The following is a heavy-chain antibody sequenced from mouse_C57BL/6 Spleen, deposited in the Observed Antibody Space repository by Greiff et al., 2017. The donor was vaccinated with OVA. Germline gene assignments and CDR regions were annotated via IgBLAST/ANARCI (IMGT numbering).Heavy chain of an antibody. CDR1: GYSITSGYY. CDR2: ISYDGSN. J-gene: IGHJ4*01. D-gene: IGHD6-1*01. V-gene: IGHV3-6*01. Sequence: ESGPGLVKPSQSLSLTCSVTGYSITSGYYWNWIRQFPGNKLEWMGYISYDGSNNYNPSLKNRISITRDTSKNQFFLKLNSVTTEDTATYYCAQNSEDYAMDYWGQGTSVTASS. CDR3: AQNSEDYAMDY.